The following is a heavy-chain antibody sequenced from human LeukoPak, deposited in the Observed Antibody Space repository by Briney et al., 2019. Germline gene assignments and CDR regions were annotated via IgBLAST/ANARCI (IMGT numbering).Heavy chain of an antibody. CDR1: GYSISSGYY. CDR2: INHSGST. V-gene: IGHV4-38-2*02. CDR3: ARLGVDTAMVNEITASYQDAFDI. J-gene: IGHJ3*02. Sequence: PSETLSLTCTVSGYSISSGYYWGWIRQPPGKGLEWIGEINHSGSTNYNPSLKSRVTISVDTSKNQFSLKLSSVTAADTAVYYCARLGVDTAMVNEITASYQDAFDIWGQGTMVTVSS. D-gene: IGHD5-18*01.